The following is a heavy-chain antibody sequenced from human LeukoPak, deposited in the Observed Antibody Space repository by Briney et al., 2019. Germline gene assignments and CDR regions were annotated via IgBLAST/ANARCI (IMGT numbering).Heavy chain of an antibody. CDR1: GFTFSNAW. D-gene: IGHD2-2*01. Sequence: GGSLRLSCAASGFTFSNAWMSWVRQAPGKGLEWVSVIYSGGSTYYADSVKGRFTISRHNSKNTLYLQMNSLRAEDTAVYYCAGSSAGYYYGTDVWGQGTTVTVSS. CDR3: AGSSAGYYYGTDV. J-gene: IGHJ6*02. V-gene: IGHV3-53*04. CDR2: IYSGGST.